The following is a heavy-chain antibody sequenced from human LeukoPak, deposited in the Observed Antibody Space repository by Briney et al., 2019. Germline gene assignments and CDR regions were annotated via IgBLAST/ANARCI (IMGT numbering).Heavy chain of an antibody. D-gene: IGHD5-24*01. J-gene: IGHJ4*02. Sequence: GGSLRLSCAASGFTFSSYSMNWVRQAPGKGLEWVASINKRSSYIYYADSVKGRFPISRDNAKNSLYLQMNSLRAEDTAVYYCANNVEMATFDYWGQGTLVTVSS. CDR1: GFTFSSYS. V-gene: IGHV3-21*01. CDR3: ANNVEMATFDY. CDR2: INKRSSYI.